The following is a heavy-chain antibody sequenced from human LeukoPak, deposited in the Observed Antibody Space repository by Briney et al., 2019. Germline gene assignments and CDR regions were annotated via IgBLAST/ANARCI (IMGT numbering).Heavy chain of an antibody. CDR3: ARGLILFAFDI. CDR2: INHSGST. CDR1: GGSFSGYY. Sequence: SETLPLTCAVYGGSFSGYYWSWIRQPPGKGLEWIGEINHSGSTNYNPSLKRRVTISVDTSKNQFSLKLSSVTAADTAVYYCARGLILFAFDIWGQGTMVTVSS. J-gene: IGHJ3*02. D-gene: IGHD2-21*01. V-gene: IGHV4-34*01.